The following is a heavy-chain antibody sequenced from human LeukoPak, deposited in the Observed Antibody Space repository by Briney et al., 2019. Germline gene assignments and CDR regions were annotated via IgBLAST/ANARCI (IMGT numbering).Heavy chain of an antibody. CDR1: GFTFSSYS. J-gene: IGHJ4*02. V-gene: IGHV3-48*02. CDR3: ARDLTGATTGTHYYFDY. Sequence: GGSLRLSCAASGFTFSSYSMNWVRQAPGKGLEWVSYISSSSSTIYYADSVKGRFTISRDNAKNSLYLQMNSLRDEDTAVYYCARDLTGATTGTHYYFDYWGQGTLVTVSS. CDR2: ISSSSSTI. D-gene: IGHD2-8*02.